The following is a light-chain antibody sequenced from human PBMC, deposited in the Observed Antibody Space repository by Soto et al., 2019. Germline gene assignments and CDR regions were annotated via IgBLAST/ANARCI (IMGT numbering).Light chain of an antibody. Sequence: SALTQPASVSGSTGQSSTISCTAATSDLGGYKFVSCHQQHPGNAPKAMIYEFSHRPSGISDRFPGSKSVNAASLTISGLHAEDEADYYCTSFSSSSTPGGFGHRTKGTVL. CDR1: TSDLGGYKF. CDR2: EFS. V-gene: IGLV2-14*01. CDR3: TSFSSSSTPGG. J-gene: IGLJ1*01.